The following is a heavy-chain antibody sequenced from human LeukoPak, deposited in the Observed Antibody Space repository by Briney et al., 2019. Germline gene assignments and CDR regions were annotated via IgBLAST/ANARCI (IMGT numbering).Heavy chain of an antibody. Sequence: QAGGSLRLSCAASEFTFSGYSVNWVRQAPGKGLEWVAVISYDGSNKYYADSVKGRFTISRDNSKNTLYLQMNSLRAEDTAVYYCARGGVEYYDFWSGYLPFDYWGQGTLVTVSS. D-gene: IGHD3-3*01. CDR3: ARGGVEYYDFWSGYLPFDY. CDR2: ISYDGSNK. V-gene: IGHV3-30-3*01. J-gene: IGHJ4*02. CDR1: EFTFSGYS.